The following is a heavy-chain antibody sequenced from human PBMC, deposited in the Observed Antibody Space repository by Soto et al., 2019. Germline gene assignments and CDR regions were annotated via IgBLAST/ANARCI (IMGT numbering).Heavy chain of an antibody. V-gene: IGHV1-58*01. D-gene: IGHD3-3*01. J-gene: IGHJ6*01. Sequence: QTRGQRLEWIGWIVVCSDNTNYAQKFQERVTITRDLSTNTIYMDLSGLRSEDTAVYYCAANPDRDFCSVYSYY. CDR3: AANPDRDFCSVYSYY. CDR2: IVVCSDNT.